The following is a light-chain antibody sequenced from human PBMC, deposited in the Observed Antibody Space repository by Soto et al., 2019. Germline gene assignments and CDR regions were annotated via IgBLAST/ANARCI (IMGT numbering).Light chain of an antibody. Sequence: EIMMMHTPATLSVTPGERATLSCMARQSVSSNLAWYQQKPGQAPRLLIYGTSTRATGIPARFSGSGSGTEFTLTISCLQSEHFAVYYCQRYNNWPWTFCQGTKVDI. J-gene: IGKJ1*01. CDR1: QSVSSN. CDR3: QRYNNWPWT. CDR2: GTS. V-gene: IGKV3-15*01.